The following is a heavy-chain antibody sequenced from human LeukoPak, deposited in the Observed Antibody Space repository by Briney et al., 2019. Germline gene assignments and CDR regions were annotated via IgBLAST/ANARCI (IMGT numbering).Heavy chain of an antibody. CDR1: GYTFTGYY. D-gene: IGHD2-2*01. Sequence: ASVKVSCKASGYTFTGYYMHWVRQAPGQGLEWMGWINPNSGGTNYAQKFQGRVTMTRDTSISTAYMELSRLRSDGTAVYYCARGYCSSTSCRSSNHDYWGQGTLVTVSS. J-gene: IGHJ4*02. CDR3: ARGYCSSTSCRSSNHDY. CDR2: INPNSGGT. V-gene: IGHV1-2*02.